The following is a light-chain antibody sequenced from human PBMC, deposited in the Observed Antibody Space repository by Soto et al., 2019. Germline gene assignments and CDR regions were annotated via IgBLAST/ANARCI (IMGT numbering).Light chain of an antibody. J-gene: IGLJ1*01. V-gene: IGLV2-14*01. CDR2: EVS. CDR1: SSDVGGYNY. Sequence: QSVGTQPASVTGSPGQSITISCTGTSSDVGGYNYVSWFQHHPGKAPKLIIYEVSYRPSGVSNRFSGSKSGDTASLTISGLQAEDEADYYCSSFTNTITRYAFGTGTKVTVL. CDR3: SSFTNTITRYA.